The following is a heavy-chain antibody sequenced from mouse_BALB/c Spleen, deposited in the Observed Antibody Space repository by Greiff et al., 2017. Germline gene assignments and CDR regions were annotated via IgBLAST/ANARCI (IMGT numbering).Heavy chain of an antibody. Sequence: QVQLQQSGPQLVRPGASVKISCKASGYSFTSYWMHWVKQRPGQGLEWIGMIDPSDSETRLNQKFKDKATLTVDKSSSTAYMQLSSPTSEDSAVYYCARWLLAYAMDYWGQGTSVTVSS. V-gene: IGHV1S126*01. J-gene: IGHJ4*01. CDR1: GYSFTSYW. CDR3: ARWLLAYAMDY. CDR2: IDPSDSET. D-gene: IGHD2-3*01.